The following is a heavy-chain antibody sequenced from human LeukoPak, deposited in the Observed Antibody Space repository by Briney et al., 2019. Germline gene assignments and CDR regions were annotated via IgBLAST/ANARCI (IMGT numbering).Heavy chain of an antibody. Sequence: GGSLRLSCAASGFTFDDYAMHWVRQAPGKGLEWVSGISWNSGSIGYADSVKGRFTISRDYAKNSLYLQMNSLRAEDTALYYCASAQSYSSSSGDYWGQGTLVTVSS. CDR1: GFTFDDYA. CDR2: ISWNSGSI. J-gene: IGHJ4*02. D-gene: IGHD6-13*01. CDR3: ASAQSYSSSSGDY. V-gene: IGHV3-9*01.